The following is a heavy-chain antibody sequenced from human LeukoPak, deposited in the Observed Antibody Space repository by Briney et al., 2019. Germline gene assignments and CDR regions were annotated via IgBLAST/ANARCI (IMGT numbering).Heavy chain of an antibody. V-gene: IGHV3-7*01. Sequence: PGGSLILSCAASGFVFRNYFMSWVRQAPGKGLEWVASIKNDGSEIYYVDSVRGRYTISRDNTKNSLYLQMSSLRAEDTAVYYCATDRGWRTSGYYLYYFEYWGQGTLVTFSS. CDR2: IKNDGSEI. CDR1: GFVFRNYF. CDR3: ATDRGWRTSGYYLYYFEY. D-gene: IGHD3-3*01. J-gene: IGHJ4*02.